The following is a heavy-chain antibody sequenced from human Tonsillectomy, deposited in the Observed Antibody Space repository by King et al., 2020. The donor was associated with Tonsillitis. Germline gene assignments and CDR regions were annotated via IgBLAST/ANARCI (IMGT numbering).Heavy chain of an antibody. Sequence: VQLVESGGGVVQPGRSLRLSCAASGFTFSSYGIHWFRQAPGKGLEWVAVISSDGSHKYYADSVKGRFTISRDNSKNTLYLQMNSLRAEDTAVYYCANFLRILDYWGQGTLVTVSS. J-gene: IGHJ4*02. CDR3: ANFLRILDY. CDR1: GFTFSSYG. CDR2: ISSDGSHK. D-gene: IGHD3-3*01. V-gene: IGHV3-30*18.